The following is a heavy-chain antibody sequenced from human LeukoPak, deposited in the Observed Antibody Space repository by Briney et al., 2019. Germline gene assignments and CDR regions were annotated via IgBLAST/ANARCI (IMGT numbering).Heavy chain of an antibody. J-gene: IGHJ4*02. D-gene: IGHD5-24*01. V-gene: IGHV4-34*01. CDR1: GGSFSGYY. CDR3: ARDHGRWLQLSFPYYFDY. Sequence: SETLSLTCAVYGGSFSGYYWSWIRQPPGKGLEWIGEINHSGSTNYNPSLKSRVTISVDTSKNQFSLKLSSVTAADTAVYYCARDHGRWLQLSFPYYFDYWGQGTLVTVSS. CDR2: INHSGST.